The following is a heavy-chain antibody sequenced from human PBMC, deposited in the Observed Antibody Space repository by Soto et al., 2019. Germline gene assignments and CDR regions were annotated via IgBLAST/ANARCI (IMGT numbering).Heavy chain of an antibody. CDR2: IIPIFGTA. CDR3: ARVPRLGITIFGENGGAYYYYGMDV. CDR1: GGTFSSYA. J-gene: IGHJ6*02. V-gene: IGHV1-69*13. Sequence: GASVKVSCKASGGTFSSYAISWVRQAPGQGXEWMGGIIPIFGTANYAQKFQGRVTITADESTSTAYMELSSLRSEDTAVYYCARVPRLGITIFGENGGAYYYYGMDVWGQGTTVTVSS. D-gene: IGHD3-3*01.